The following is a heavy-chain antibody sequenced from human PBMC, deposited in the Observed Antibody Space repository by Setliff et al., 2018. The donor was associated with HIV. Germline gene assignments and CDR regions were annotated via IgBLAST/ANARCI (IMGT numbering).Heavy chain of an antibody. D-gene: IGHD3-22*01. V-gene: IGHV3-11*05. CDR1: GFIFNDYY. CDR3: ARDFSTYYSIDS. Sequence: PGGSLRLSCAASGFIFNDYYMNWIRQAPGKGLEWVSYMSASSSYIQYADSVKGRFTISRDNAKNTLYLQMNNLRGEDTAIYYCARDFSTYYSIDSWGQGTTVTVSS. CDR2: MSASSSYI. J-gene: IGHJ6*02.